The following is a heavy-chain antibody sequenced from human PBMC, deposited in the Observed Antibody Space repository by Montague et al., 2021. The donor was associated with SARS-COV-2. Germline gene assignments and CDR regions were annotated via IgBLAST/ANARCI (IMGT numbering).Heavy chain of an antibody. CDR2: MYYSGST. Sequence: SETLSLTCTVSGGSISRSSCYWGWIRQPPGKGLEWIGSMYYSGSTYYNVSLKSRVTISVDTSKNQFSLKLNSVTAADTAVYYCARHGWNDSGSFHFDYWGHRTLVTVSS. V-gene: IGHV4-39*01. CDR3: ARHGWNDSGSFHFDY. J-gene: IGHJ4*01. CDR1: GGSISRSSCY. D-gene: IGHD3-10*01.